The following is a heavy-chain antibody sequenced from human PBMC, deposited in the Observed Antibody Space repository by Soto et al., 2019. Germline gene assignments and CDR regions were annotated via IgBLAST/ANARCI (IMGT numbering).Heavy chain of an antibody. CDR3: ARGGEPYYYYYYMDV. Sequence: SETLSLTCTVSGGSISSYYWSWIRQPPGKGLEWIGYIYYSGSTNYNPSLKSRVTISVDTSKNQFSLKLSSVTAADTVVYYCARGGEPYYYYYYMDVWGKGTTVTVSS. CDR2: IYYSGST. D-gene: IGHD7-27*01. J-gene: IGHJ6*03. V-gene: IGHV4-59*12. CDR1: GGSISSYY.